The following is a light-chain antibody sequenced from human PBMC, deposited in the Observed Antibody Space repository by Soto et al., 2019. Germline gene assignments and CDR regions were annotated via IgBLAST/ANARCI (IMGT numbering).Light chain of an antibody. V-gene: IGKV2-28*01. J-gene: IGKJ1*01. CDR2: LGS. CDR3: MQALQTPWT. Sequence: DIVMTQSPLSLPVTPGEPASISCRSSRSLLHTNGYNYLDWYLQKPGQSPQLLIDLGSDRASGVLDRFSGSGSGTDFTLKISRVEAEDVGVYYCMQALQTPWTFGQGTKVEIK. CDR1: RSLLHTNGYNY.